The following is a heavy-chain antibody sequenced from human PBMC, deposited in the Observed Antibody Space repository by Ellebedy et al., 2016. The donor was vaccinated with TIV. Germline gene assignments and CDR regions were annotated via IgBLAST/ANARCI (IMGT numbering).Heavy chain of an antibody. CDR2: INAGNGNT. CDR1: GGTFSSYA. CDR3: ASHPESTYYYGSGSYAGPSGFDY. D-gene: IGHD3-10*01. Sequence: ASVKVSCKASGGTFSSYAISWVRQAPGQGLEWMGWINAGNGNTKYSQKFQGRVTITRDTSASTAYMELSSLRSEDTAVYYCASHPESTYYYGSGSYAGPSGFDYWGQGTLVTVSS. J-gene: IGHJ4*02. V-gene: IGHV1-3*01.